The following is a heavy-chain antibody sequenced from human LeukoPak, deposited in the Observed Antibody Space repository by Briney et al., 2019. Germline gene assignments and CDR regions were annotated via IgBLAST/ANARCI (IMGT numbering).Heavy chain of an antibody. CDR2: IKSKTDGGTT. Sequence: GGSLRLSCAASGFTFSNAWMSWVRQAPGKELEWVGRIKSKTDGGTTDYAAPVKDRFTISRDDSKNTLYLQMNSLKTEDTAVYYCTTDRGVGGFYSVVVPAASLIDYWGQGTLVTVSS. CDR3: TTDRGVGGFYSVVVPAASLIDY. V-gene: IGHV3-15*01. J-gene: IGHJ4*02. CDR1: GFTFSNAW. D-gene: IGHD2-2*01.